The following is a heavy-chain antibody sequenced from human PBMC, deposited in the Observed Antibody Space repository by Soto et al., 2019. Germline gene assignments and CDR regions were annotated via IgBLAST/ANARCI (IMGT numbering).Heavy chain of an antibody. CDR2: INDDGTST. CDR1: GFTFSTYW. V-gene: IGHV3-74*01. Sequence: LRLSCAASGFTFSTYWMHWVRQAPGKGLVWVSRINDDGTSTSYADSVKGRFTISRDNAKNTLYLQMNSLRAEDTAVYYCAKENSGSPGDSWGQGTPVTVSS. CDR3: AKENSGSPGDS. D-gene: IGHD1-26*01. J-gene: IGHJ4*02.